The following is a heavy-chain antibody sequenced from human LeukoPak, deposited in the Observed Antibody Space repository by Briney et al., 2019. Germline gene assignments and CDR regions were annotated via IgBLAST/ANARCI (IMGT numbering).Heavy chain of an antibody. CDR1: GFTFSSYA. D-gene: IGHD3-10*01. J-gene: IGHJ4*02. V-gene: IGHV3-30-3*01. CDR3: ARFMVRGVMGFDY. Sequence: PGGSLRLSCAASGFTFSSYAMHWVRQAPGKGLEWVAVISYDGSNKYYADSVKGRFTISRDNSKNTLYLQMNSLRAEDTAVYYCARFMVRGVMGFDYWGQGTLVTVSS. CDR2: ISYDGSNK.